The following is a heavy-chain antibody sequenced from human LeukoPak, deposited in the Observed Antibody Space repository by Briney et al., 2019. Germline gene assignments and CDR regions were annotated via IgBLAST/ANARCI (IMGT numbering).Heavy chain of an antibody. CDR1: GGSFSGYY. D-gene: IGHD5-18*01. J-gene: IGHJ4*02. CDR3: AREDHDTAMDH. CDR2: INHSGST. V-gene: IGHV4-34*01. Sequence: PSETLSLTCAVYGGSFSGYYWSWIRQPPGKGLEWIGEINHSGSTNYNPSLKSRVTISVDTSKNQFSLKLSSVTAADTAVYYCAREDHDTAMDHWGQGTLVTVSS.